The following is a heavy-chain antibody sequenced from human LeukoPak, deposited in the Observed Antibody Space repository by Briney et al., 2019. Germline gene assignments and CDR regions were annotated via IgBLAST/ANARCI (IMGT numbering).Heavy chain of an antibody. CDR2: IIPGLGTQ. V-gene: IGHV1-69*10. CDR1: GYTFTSYG. D-gene: IGHD2-15*01. CDR3: AREQGVLPTNWLDP. Sequence: GASVKVSCKASGYTFTSYGISWVRQAPGQGLEWMAGIIPGLGTQHSAQRFQGRVTITVDTSTSTAYTELSRLTYEDTAVYYCAREQGVLPTNWLDPWGQGTRVTVSS. J-gene: IGHJ5*02.